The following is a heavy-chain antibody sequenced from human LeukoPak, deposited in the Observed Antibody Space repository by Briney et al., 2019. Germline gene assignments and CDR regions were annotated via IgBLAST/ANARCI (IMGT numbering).Heavy chain of an antibody. V-gene: IGHV3-15*01. D-gene: IGHD6-13*01. Sequence: GGSLRLSCAASGFTFSNAWMSWVRQAPGKGLEWVGRIKSKTDGGTTDYAAPVKGRFTISRDNAKNSLYLQMKSLRAEDTAVYYCATREYSSSPFDYWGQGTLVTVPS. CDR2: IKSKTDGGTT. CDR1: GFTFSNAW. CDR3: ATREYSSSPFDY. J-gene: IGHJ4*02.